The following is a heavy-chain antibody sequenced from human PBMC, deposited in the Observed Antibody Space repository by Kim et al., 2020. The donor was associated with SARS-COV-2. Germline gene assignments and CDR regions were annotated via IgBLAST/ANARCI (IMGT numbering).Heavy chain of an antibody. D-gene: IGHD3-10*01. CDR1: GFTFSRYW. CDR2: IERDGTKI. J-gene: IGHJ6*02. CDR3: PRGDYYVIDV. Sequence: GGSLRLSCAASGFTFSRYWMHWVRQAPGKGLVWVAGIERDGTKISYADSVKGRFTISRDNAKSTLYLQMNSPRAEDTAAYYCPRGDYYVIDVWGQGTTVT. V-gene: IGHV3-74*01.